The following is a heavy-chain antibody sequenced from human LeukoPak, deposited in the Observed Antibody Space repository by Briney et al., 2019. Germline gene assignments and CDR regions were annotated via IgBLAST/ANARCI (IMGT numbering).Heavy chain of an antibody. J-gene: IGHJ4*02. CDR3: ARRVTMVRGVYYFDY. CDR2: IYPGDSDT. CDR1: GYSFTSYW. Sequence: WESLKISCKGSGYSFTSYWIGWVRQMPGKGLEWMGIIYPGDSDTRYSPSFQGQVTISADKSISTAYLQWSSLKASDTAMYYCARRVTMVRGVYYFDYWGQGTLVTVSS. D-gene: IGHD3-10*01. V-gene: IGHV5-51*01.